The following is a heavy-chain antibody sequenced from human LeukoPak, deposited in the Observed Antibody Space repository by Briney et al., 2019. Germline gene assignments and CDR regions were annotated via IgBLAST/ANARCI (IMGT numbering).Heavy chain of an antibody. CDR2: IDPSDSYT. D-gene: IGHD6-6*01. CDR3: ARALTAEYSSSSYQFDY. CDR1: GYSFTSYW. V-gene: IGHV5-10-1*01. J-gene: IGHJ4*02. Sequence: GESLKISCKGSGYSFTSYWIGWVRQMPGKGLEWMGRIDPSDSYTNYSPSFQGHVTISADKSISTAYLQWSSLKASDTAMYYCARALTAEYSSSSYQFDYWGQGTLVTVSS.